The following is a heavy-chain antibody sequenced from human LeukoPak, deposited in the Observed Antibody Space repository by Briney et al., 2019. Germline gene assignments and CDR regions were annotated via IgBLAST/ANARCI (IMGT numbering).Heavy chain of an antibody. J-gene: IGHJ3*02. D-gene: IGHD3-22*01. CDR3: ARDPTYYYDSSGYSDAFDI. CDR1: GFTFDDYG. Sequence: GGSLRLSCAASGFTFDDYGMNWVRQAPGKGLEWVSGINWNGGSTGYADSVKGRFTISRDNAKNSLYLQMNSLRAEDTALYYCARDPTYYYDSSGYSDAFDIWGQGTMVTVSS. CDR2: INWNGGST. V-gene: IGHV3-20*04.